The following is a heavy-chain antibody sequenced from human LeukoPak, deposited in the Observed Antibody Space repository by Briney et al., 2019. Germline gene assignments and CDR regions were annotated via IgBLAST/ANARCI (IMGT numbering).Heavy chain of an antibody. J-gene: IGHJ5*02. V-gene: IGHV1-2*02. CDR3: AREGGRNLGEYWFDP. CDR2: TNPNSGGT. D-gene: IGHD3-16*01. Sequence: ASVKVSCKASGFTFTAYDIHWVRQAPGQGLEWMGKTNPNSGGTEYTHNFHGRVSTTRDTSISTVYMELARLTSDDTAVYYCAREGGRNLGEYWFDPWGQGTLVTVSS. CDR1: GFTFTAYD.